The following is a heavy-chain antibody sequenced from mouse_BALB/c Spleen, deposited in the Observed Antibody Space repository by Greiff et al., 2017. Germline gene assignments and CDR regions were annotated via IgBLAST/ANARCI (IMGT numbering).Heavy chain of an antibody. D-gene: IGHD4-1*01. CDR1: GFNIKDTY. CDR3: ARGRNWGAY. V-gene: IGHV14-3*02. J-gene: IGHJ3*01. Sequence: VHVKQSGAELVKPGASVKLSCTASGFNIKDTYMHWVKQRPEQGLEWIGRIDPANGNTKYDPKFQGKATITADTSSNTAYLQLSSLTSEDTAVYYCARGRNWGAYWGQGTLVTVSA. CDR2: IDPANGNT.